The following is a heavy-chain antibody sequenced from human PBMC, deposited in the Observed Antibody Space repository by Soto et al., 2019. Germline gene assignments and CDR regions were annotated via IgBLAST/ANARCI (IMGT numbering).Heavy chain of an antibody. CDR2: IYDSGRT. Sequence: QVQLQESGPGLVKPSQTLSLTGTVAGGSISRGGYYWSGIRQHPGKVLDCIGYIYDSGRTYYNPSLKSRVTMSVYTSKNQLSLKLSSVTAADTALYYCERGDDSGGRTFDYWGQGTLVTVSS. V-gene: IGHV4-31*03. CDR1: GGSISRGGYY. D-gene: IGHD1-26*01. CDR3: ERGDDSGGRTFDY. J-gene: IGHJ4*02.